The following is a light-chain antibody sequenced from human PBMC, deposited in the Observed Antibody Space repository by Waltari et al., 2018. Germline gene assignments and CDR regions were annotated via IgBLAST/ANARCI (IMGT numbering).Light chain of an antibody. CDR1: SSDVGGYNF. J-gene: IGLJ1*01. CDR3: SSYTSSSTRV. Sequence: QSALTQPASVSGSPGQSISISCTGTSSDVGGYNFVSWYQQHPGKAPQLMIYDVANRPSGVSNRFSVSKSGNTASLTISGLQAEDEADYYCSSYTSSSTRVFGTGTKVTVL. V-gene: IGLV2-14*03. CDR2: DVA.